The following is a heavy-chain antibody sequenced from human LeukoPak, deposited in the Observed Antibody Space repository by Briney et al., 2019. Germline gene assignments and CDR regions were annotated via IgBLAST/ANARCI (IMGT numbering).Heavy chain of an antibody. CDR2: IYHDGNT. CDR3: ATTPNFGSGYPRYFFDY. V-gene: IGHV4-30-2*01. D-gene: IGHD3-22*01. CDR1: GASMSSHGYS. J-gene: IGHJ4*02. Sequence: SQTLSLTCAVSGASMSSHGYSWSWIRQPPGKGLEFIGYIYHDGNTYYNPSLNSRVSISVDMSKNQFSLKLSSVTAADTAVYFCATTPNFGSGYPRYFFDYWGQGILVTVSS.